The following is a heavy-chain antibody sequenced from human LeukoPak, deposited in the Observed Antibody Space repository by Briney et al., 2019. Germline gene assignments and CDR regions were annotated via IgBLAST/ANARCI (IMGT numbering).Heavy chain of an antibody. CDR3: ARQRGGTDYSYEY. CDR1: GGSFSGYY. Sequence: SESLSLTCAVYGGSFSGYYWSWIRQPPGKGLEWIGEINHSGNTNYNPSLKSRVIISADTSKNQFSLKLTSVTAADTAVYYCARQRGGTDYSYEYWGQGTLVTVPS. V-gene: IGHV4-34*01. D-gene: IGHD3/OR15-3a*01. J-gene: IGHJ4*02. CDR2: INHSGNT.